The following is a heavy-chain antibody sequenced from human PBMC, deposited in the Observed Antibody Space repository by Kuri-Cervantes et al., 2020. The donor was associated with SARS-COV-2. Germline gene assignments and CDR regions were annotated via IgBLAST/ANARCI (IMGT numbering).Heavy chain of an antibody. CDR2: INPSGGST. J-gene: IGHJ4*02. CDR1: GYTFTSYY. D-gene: IGHD3-3*01. CDR3: ARVDSLVETIFGVVNFGFDY. V-gene: IGHV1-46*03. Sequence: ASVKVSCKASGYTFTSYYMHWVRQAPGQGLEWMGIINPSGGSTSYAQKFRGRVTMTRDTSTSTVYMELSSLRSEDTAVYYCARVDSLVETIFGVVNFGFDYWGQGTLVTVSS.